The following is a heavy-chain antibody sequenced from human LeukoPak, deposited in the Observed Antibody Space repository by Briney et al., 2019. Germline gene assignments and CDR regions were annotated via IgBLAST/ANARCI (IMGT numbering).Heavy chain of an antibody. Sequence: GGSLTLSCAASGCTFSSYAMSWVGQAPGKGGEGVGAISGSGGSTSYPDSVNGPFTISRDNSKNTLYLQMNSLRAEETAVYYCARDIVVVVAATPGYFDYWGQGTLVTVSS. J-gene: IGHJ4*02. D-gene: IGHD2-15*01. V-gene: IGHV3-23*01. CDR2: ISGSGGST. CDR1: GCTFSSYA. CDR3: ARDIVVVVAATPGYFDY.